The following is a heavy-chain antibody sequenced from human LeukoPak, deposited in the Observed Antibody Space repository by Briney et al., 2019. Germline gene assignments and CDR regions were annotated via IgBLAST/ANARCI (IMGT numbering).Heavy chain of an antibody. CDR1: GFTFSTYA. CDR2: ISGSGANT. CDR3: AKEGAGYTNPYYFDY. Sequence: GGSLRLSCAASGFTFSTYAMSWVRQAPGKGLEWVSTISGSGANTYYADSVRGRFTISRDNSKNTLYLHMNSLRAEDTAVYYCAKEGAGYTNPYYFDYWGQGTLVTVSS. V-gene: IGHV3-23*01. J-gene: IGHJ4*02. D-gene: IGHD3-16*02.